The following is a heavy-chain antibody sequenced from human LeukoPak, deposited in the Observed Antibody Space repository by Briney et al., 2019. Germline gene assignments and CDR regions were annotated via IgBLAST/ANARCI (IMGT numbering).Heavy chain of an antibody. CDR3: ARRYSGSSLDY. J-gene: IGHJ4*02. CDR1: GFTFSSYS. Sequence: GGSLRLSCAASGFTFSSYSMNWVRQAPGKGLEWVSSISSSSYIYYADSVKRRFTISRDNAKNSLYLQMNSLRAEDTAVYYCARRYSGSSLDYWGQGTLVTVSS. CDR2: ISSSSYI. V-gene: IGHV3-21*01. D-gene: IGHD1-26*01.